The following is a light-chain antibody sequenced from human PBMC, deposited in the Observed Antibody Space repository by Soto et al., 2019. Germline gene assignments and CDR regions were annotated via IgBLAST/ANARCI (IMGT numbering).Light chain of an antibody. Sequence: QSALTQPASVSGSPGQSITIACTGTSSDVGGYNYVSWYQQHPGIAPKLMISEVSNRPSGVSNRFSGSKSGNTASLTISGLTAEDEADYYCSSYTSSSTLVFGGGTKLTVL. CDR2: EVS. CDR1: SSDVGGYNY. V-gene: IGLV2-14*01. CDR3: SSYTSSSTLV. J-gene: IGLJ2*01.